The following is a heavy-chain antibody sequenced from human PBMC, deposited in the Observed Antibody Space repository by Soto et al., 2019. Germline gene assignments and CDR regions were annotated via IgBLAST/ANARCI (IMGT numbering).Heavy chain of an antibody. CDR2: ISSSSSYI. J-gene: IGHJ2*01. V-gene: IGHV3-21*01. CDR1: GFTFSSYS. CDR3: AAGPFTGYFDL. Sequence: GGSLRLSCAASGFTFSSYSMNWVRQAPGKGLEWVSSISSSSSYIYYADSVKGRFTISRDNAKNSQYLQMNSLRAEDTAVYYCAAGPFTGYFDLWGRGTLVTVSS.